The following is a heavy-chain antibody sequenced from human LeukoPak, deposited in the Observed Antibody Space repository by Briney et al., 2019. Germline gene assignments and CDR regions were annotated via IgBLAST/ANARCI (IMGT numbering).Heavy chain of an antibody. Sequence: ASVKVSCKASGYTFTSYGISWVRQAPGQGLEWMGWISAYNGNTNYAQKLQGRVTMTTDTSTSTGYMELRSLRSDDTAVYYCARSIEFDWLFTLDYWGQGTLVTVSS. J-gene: IGHJ4*02. CDR2: ISAYNGNT. CDR1: GYTFTSYG. CDR3: ARSIEFDWLFTLDY. V-gene: IGHV1-18*01. D-gene: IGHD3-9*01.